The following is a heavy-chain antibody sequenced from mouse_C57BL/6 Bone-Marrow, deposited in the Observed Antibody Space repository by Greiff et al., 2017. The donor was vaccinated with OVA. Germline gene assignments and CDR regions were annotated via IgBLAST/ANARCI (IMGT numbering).Heavy chain of an antibody. CDR3: ARGGYYRYAMDY. CDR1: GYTFTSYW. J-gene: IGHJ4*01. Sequence: QVQLQQSGTELVKPGASVKLSCKASGYTFTSYWMHWVKQRPGQGLEWIGNINPSNGGTNYNEKFKSKATLTVDKSSSTAYMQLSSLTSEDSAVYDCARGGYYRYAMDYWGQGTSVTVSS. CDR2: INPSNGGT. D-gene: IGHD2-3*01. V-gene: IGHV1-53*01.